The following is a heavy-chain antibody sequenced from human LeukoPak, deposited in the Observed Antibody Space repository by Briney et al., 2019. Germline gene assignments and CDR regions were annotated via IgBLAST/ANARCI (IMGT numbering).Heavy chain of an antibody. CDR2: ISYDGSNK. J-gene: IGHJ4*02. CDR3: ARDYSGSSRYFDC. D-gene: IGHD6-6*01. Sequence: GGSLRLSCAASGFTFSSYAMHWVRQAPGKGLEWVAVISYDGSNKYYADSVKGRFTISRDNSKNTLYLQMNSLRAEDTAVYYCARDYSGSSRYFDCWGQGTLVTVSS. V-gene: IGHV3-30*04. CDR1: GFTFSSYA.